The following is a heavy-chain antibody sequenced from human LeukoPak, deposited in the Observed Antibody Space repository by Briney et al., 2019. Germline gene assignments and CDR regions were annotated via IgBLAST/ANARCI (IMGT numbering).Heavy chain of an antibody. Sequence: ASVKVSCKASGYTFTSYGISWVRQAPGQGLEWMGWISAYNGNTNYAQKLQGRVTMTTDTSTSTAYMELSSLRSEDTAVYYCARSGFSRGVITYFDYWGQGTLVTVSS. D-gene: IGHD3-10*01. CDR1: GYTFTSYG. V-gene: IGHV1-18*01. CDR2: ISAYNGNT. J-gene: IGHJ4*02. CDR3: ARSGFSRGVITYFDY.